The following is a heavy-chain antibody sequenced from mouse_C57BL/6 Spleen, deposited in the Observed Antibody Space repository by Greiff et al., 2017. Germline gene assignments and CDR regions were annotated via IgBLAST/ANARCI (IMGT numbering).Heavy chain of an antibody. Sequence: VKLLQSGAELMKPGASVKLSCKATGYTFTGYWIEWVKQRPGHGLEWIGEILPGSGSTNYNEKFKGKATFTADTSSNTAYMQLSSLPTEDSAIVYCARLLQRYDYCAMDYWGQGTSVTVAA. V-gene: IGHV1-9*01. D-gene: IGHD1-1*01. CDR3: ARLLQRYDYCAMDY. CDR2: ILPGSGST. J-gene: IGHJ4*01. CDR1: GYTFTGYW.